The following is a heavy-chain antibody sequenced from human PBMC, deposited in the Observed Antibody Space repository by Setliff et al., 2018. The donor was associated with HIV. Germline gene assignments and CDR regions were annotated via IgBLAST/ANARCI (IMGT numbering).Heavy chain of an antibody. CDR3: TRGGSVVVVTPMSAFDI. V-gene: IGHV1-2*04. J-gene: IGHJ3*02. Sequence: ASVKVSCKASGYSFTGYYIHWVRQAPGQGLEWMGWINPNNGVTKTSQKFQDWVTMARDRSISTAFLEVKSDDTAVYYCTRGGSVVVVTPMSAFDIWGQGTTVTVSS. CDR1: GYSFTGYY. D-gene: IGHD2-21*02. CDR2: INPNNGVT.